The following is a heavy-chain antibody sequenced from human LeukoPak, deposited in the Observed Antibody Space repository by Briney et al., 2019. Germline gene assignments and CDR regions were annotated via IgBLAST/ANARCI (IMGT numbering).Heavy chain of an antibody. V-gene: IGHV3-7*01. Sequence: GGSLRLSCAASGFTFSSYWMSWVRQAPGKGLEWVANIKQDGSEKYYVESVKGRFTISRDNAKNSLYLQMNSLRAEDTAVYYCAGDRRPPYYYGSGSYEPPLDYWGQGTLVTVSS. CDR2: IKQDGSEK. CDR3: AGDRRPPYYYGSGSYEPPLDY. CDR1: GFTFSSYW. D-gene: IGHD3-10*01. J-gene: IGHJ4*02.